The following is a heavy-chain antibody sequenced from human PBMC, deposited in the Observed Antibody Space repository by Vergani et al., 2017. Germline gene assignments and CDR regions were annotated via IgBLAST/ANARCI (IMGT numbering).Heavy chain of an antibody. Sequence: EVQLVQSGAEVKKPGESLKISCKGSGYSFTSYWIGWVRQMPGKGLEWMGIIYPGDSDTRYSPSFQGQVTISADKSISTAYLQWSSLKASDTAMYYCAGHSLGVTYYDILTGYSSFDYWGQGTLVTVSS. CDR1: GYSFTSYW. V-gene: IGHV5-51*01. J-gene: IGHJ4*02. D-gene: IGHD3-9*01. CDR3: AGHSLGVTYYDILTGYSSFDY. CDR2: IYPGDSDT.